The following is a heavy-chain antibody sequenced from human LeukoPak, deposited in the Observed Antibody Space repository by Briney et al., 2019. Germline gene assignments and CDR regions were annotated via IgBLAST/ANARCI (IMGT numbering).Heavy chain of an antibody. V-gene: IGHV4-31*03. J-gene: IGHJ4*02. CDR2: IYYSGST. CDR3: ARSEVTNTNHPPFYFDY. Sequence: SQTLSLTCTVSGGSISSGGYSWSWIRQHPGKGLEWIGYIYYSGSTYYNPSLKSRVTISVDTSKNQFSLKLSSVTAADTAVYYCARSEVTNTNHPPFYFDYWGQGTLVTVSS. D-gene: IGHD2-21*02. CDR1: GGSISSGGYS.